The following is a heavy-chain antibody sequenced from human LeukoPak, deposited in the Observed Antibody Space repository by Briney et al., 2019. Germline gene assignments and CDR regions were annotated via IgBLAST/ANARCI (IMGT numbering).Heavy chain of an antibody. J-gene: IGHJ4*02. V-gene: IGHV4-34*01. CDR3: ARGRYLYYGSGSYYLSLEYYFDY. Sequence: SETLSLTCAVYGGSFSGYYWSWIRQPPGKGLEWIGGINHSGSTNYNPSLKSRVTISVDTSKNQFPLKLSSVTAADTAVYYCARGRYLYYGSGSYYLSLEYYFDYWGQGTLVTVSS. D-gene: IGHD3-10*01. CDR1: GGSFSGYY. CDR2: INHSGST.